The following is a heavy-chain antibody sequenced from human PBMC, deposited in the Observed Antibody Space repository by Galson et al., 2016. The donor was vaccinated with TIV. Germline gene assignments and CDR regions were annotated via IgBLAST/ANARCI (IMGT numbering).Heavy chain of an antibody. CDR3: AKFSGAYSRNYFFDY. V-gene: IGHV3-23*01. Sequence: SLRLSCAAAGFGVSTFAMAWVRQAPGKGLEWVSTFSSSGRSTYYADSVMGRFTISRDNSKNTLYLEMNGLRAEDTAVYYCAKFSGAYSRNYFFDYWGPGTLVTVSS. D-gene: IGHD1-26*01. J-gene: IGHJ4*02. CDR1: GFGVSTFA. CDR2: FSSSGRST.